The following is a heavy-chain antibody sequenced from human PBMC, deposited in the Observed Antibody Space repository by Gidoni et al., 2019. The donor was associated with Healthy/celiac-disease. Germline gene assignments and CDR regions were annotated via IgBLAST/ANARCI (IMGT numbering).Heavy chain of an antibody. CDR2: IIPIFGTA. D-gene: IGHD2-2*01. V-gene: IGHV1-69*01. CDR3: ARIVVVPAANRSYYYYGMDV. CDR1: GGTFSSYD. Sequence: QVQLVQSGAEVKKPGSSVTVSCKASGGTFSSYDISWVRQAPGQGLEWMGGIIPIFGTANYAQKFQGRVTITADESTSTAYMELSSLRSEDTAVYYCARIVVVPAANRSYYYYGMDVWGQGTTVTVSS. J-gene: IGHJ6*02.